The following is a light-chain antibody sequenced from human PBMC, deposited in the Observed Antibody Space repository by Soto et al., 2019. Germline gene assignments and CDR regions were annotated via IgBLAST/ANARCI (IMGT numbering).Light chain of an antibody. V-gene: IGLV1-47*01. CDR3: AAWDDSLSGWV. CDR2: RNN. Sequence: QAVVTQPPSASGTPGQRVTISCSGRSSNIGDNYVYWYQQFPGTAPKLLIYRNNQRPPGVPDRFSGSKSGTSASLAISGLRSEDEADYYCAAWDDSLSGWVFGGGTKLTVL. J-gene: IGLJ3*02. CDR1: SSNIGDNY.